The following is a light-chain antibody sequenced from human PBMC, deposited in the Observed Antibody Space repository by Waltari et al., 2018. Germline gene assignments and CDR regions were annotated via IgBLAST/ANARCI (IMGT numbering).Light chain of an antibody. CDR2: GAS. CDR1: QSVSRT. V-gene: IGKV3-20*01. CDR3: QHYVSLPAT. Sequence: SCRASQSVSRTLAWYQKKPGQAPRLLIYGASRRATGIPDRFSGSGSGTDFSLTISRLEPDDSAVYFCQHYVSLPATFGQGTKVEIK. J-gene: IGKJ1*01.